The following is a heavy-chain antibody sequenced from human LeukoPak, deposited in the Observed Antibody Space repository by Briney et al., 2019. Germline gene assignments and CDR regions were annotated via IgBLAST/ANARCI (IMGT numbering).Heavy chain of an antibody. Sequence: SETLSLTCTVSDGSINSYYWSWIRQPPGKRLEWIGYIYYSGSTNYNPSLKSRVTISVDTSKKQFSLKLSSVTAADTAVYYCARHRPGPYDYWGQGTLVTVSS. CDR2: IYYSGST. J-gene: IGHJ4*02. CDR1: DGSINSYY. V-gene: IGHV4-59*08. CDR3: ARHRPGPYDY.